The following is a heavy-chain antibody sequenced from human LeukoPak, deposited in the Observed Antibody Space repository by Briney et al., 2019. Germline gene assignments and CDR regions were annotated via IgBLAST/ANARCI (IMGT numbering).Heavy chain of an antibody. J-gene: IGHJ4*02. CDR3: ARGYSSSWSDY. CDR2: IYSSGSS. CDR1: GGSIISYY. Sequence: SETLSLTCTVSGGSIISYYWSWIRQPPGKGLEWIGYIYSSGSSKYNPSLKSRVTISVDKSKNQFSLKLSSVTAADTAVYYCARGYSSSWSDYWGQGTLVTVSS. D-gene: IGHD6-13*01. V-gene: IGHV4-59*12.